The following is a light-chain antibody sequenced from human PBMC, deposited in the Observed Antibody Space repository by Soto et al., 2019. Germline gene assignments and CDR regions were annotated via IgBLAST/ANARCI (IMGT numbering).Light chain of an antibody. V-gene: IGLV2-14*03. CDR1: SSDVGAYDY. CDR2: EVS. CDR3: SSYTNSSTRV. J-gene: IGLJ1*01. Sequence: QSVLTQPASVSGSPGQSITISCTGTSSDVGAYDYVSWYQQHPDKAPKLMIYEVSYRPSGVSNRFSGSKSVNTATLTISGLQAEDEADYYCSSYTNSSTRVFGTGTKVTVL.